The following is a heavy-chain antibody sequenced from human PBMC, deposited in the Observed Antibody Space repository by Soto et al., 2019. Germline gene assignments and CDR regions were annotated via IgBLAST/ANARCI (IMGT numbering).Heavy chain of an antibody. D-gene: IGHD2-15*01. CDR1: GGSIRNVY. J-gene: IGHJ4*01. Sequence: TSETLSLTCTVSGGSIRNVYWSWIRQSPGKRLEWIGFIFHSGNAKYNPSLKSRVTISVDTSKNQFSLSLDSVTAADTAVYFCARAHAPTLPFDYWGQGTLVTVS. CDR2: IFHSGNA. CDR3: ARAHAPTLPFDY. V-gene: IGHV4-59*01.